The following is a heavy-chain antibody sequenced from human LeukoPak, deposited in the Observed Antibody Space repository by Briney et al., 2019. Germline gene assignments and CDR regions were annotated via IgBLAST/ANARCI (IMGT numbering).Heavy chain of an antibody. CDR3: ARDLGYCSGGSCRIFDY. V-gene: IGHV1-69*05. D-gene: IGHD2-15*01. Sequence: SVKVSCKASGGTFSSYVISLVRQAPGQGLEWMGRIIPIFGTANYAQKFQGRVTITTDESTSTAYMELSSLRSEDTAVYYCARDLGYCSGGSCRIFDYWGQGTMVTVSS. CDR2: IIPIFGTA. CDR1: GGTFSSYV. J-gene: IGHJ4*02.